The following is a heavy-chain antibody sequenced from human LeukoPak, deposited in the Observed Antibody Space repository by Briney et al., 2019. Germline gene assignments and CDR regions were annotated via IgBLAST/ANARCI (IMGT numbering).Heavy chain of an antibody. CDR1: GFTFSSYA. CDR3: ARGPYSSSWPSFDY. V-gene: IGHV3-30-3*01. Sequence: GGSLRLSCAASGFTFSSYAMHWVRQAPGKGLEWVAVISYDGSNKYYADSVKGRFTISRDNSKNTLYLQMNSLRAEDTAVYYCARGPYSSSWPSFDYWGQGTLVTVSS. CDR2: ISYDGSNK. D-gene: IGHD6-13*01. J-gene: IGHJ4*02.